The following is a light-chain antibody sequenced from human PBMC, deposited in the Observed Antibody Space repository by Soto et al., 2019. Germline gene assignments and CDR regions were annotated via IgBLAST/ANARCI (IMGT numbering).Light chain of an antibody. V-gene: IGKV3-20*01. CDR3: QQYGSSSWT. CDR2: GAS. CDR1: QGIGDT. J-gene: IGKJ1*01. Sequence: EVVMRQSPATLSVSPGEGATLSCRASQGIGDTLAWYQHKPGQAPRLLIYGASSRATGIPDRFSGSGSGTDFTLTISRLEPEDFAVYYCQQYGSSSWTSGQGTKVDNK.